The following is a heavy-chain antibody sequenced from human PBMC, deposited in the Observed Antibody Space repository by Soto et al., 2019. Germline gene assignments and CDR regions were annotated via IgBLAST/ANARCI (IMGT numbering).Heavy chain of an antibody. CDR2: ISGSGFKK. Sequence: VGSLRPSCADSGFIFENFGMSWFRQAPGNVLEWISSISGSGFKKYYADSVKGRFTISRDNSKSTVYLELNNLSAEDTAVYHCAKNQGVELVPLATVDWFDPWGQGSVVTVSS. CDR1: GFIFENFG. CDR3: AKNQGVELVPLATVDWFDP. V-gene: IGHV3-23*01. J-gene: IGHJ5*02. D-gene: IGHD1-26*01.